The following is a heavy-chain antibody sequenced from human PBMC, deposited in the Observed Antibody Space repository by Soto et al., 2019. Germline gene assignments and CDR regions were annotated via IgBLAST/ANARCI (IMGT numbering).Heavy chain of an antibody. Sequence: QLQLQESGSGLVKPSQTLSLTCAVSGGSISSSGYSWSWIRQPPGKGLEWIGYIYHSGNTYYNPSTRSRVTISVARSKNQFSLKLSSVTAADTAVYYCAAGGGLPRYYWGQGTLVTVSS. CDR3: AAGGGLPRYY. J-gene: IGHJ4*02. CDR1: GGSISSSGYS. CDR2: IYHSGNT. D-gene: IGHD5-12*01. V-gene: IGHV4-30-2*01.